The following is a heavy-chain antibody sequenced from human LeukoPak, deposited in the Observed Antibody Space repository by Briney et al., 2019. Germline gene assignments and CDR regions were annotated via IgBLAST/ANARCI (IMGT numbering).Heavy chain of an antibody. J-gene: IGHJ4*02. CDR3: ARDRGYDSSGYYPYYFDY. D-gene: IGHD3-22*01. V-gene: IGHV4-39*02. Sequence: SETLSLTCTVSGGSISSSSYYWGWIRQPPGKGLEWIGSIYYSGSTYYNPSLKSRVTISVDTSKNQFSLKLSSVTAADTAVYYCARDRGYDSSGYYPYYFDYWGQGTLVTVSS. CDR2: IYYSGST. CDR1: GGSISSSSYY.